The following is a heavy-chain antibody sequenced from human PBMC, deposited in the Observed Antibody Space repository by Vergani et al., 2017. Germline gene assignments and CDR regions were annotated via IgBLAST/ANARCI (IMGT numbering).Heavy chain of an antibody. J-gene: IGHJ5*02. D-gene: IGHD2-2*01. Sequence: QVQLVQSGAEVKKPGSSVKVSCKASGGTFSSYTISWVRQAPGQGLEWMGRIIPILGIANYAQKFQDRVTITRDRSMSTAYMELSSLRSEDTAMYYCALAESSTSCINSVCITPETGSWFDPWGQGTLVTVSS. CDR1: GGTFSSYT. V-gene: IGHV1-69*02. CDR3: ALAESSTSCINSVCITPETGSWFDP. CDR2: IIPILGIA.